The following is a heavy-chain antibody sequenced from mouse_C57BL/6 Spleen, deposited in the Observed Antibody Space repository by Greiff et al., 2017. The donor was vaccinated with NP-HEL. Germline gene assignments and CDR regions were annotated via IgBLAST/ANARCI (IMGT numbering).Heavy chain of an antibody. Sequence: VQLQQSGPELVKPGASVKIPCKASGYTFTDYNMDWVKQSHGKSLEWIGDINPNNGGTIYNQKFKGKATLTVDKSSSTAYMELRSLTSEDTAVYYCAGTNWDVYYFDYWGQGTTLTVSS. V-gene: IGHV1-18*01. CDR1: GYTFTDYN. D-gene: IGHD4-1*01. J-gene: IGHJ2*01. CDR3: AGTNWDVYYFDY. CDR2: INPNNGGT.